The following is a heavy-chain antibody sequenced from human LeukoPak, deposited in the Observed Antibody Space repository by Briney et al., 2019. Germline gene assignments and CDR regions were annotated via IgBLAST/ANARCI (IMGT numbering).Heavy chain of an antibody. V-gene: IGHV4-39*07. CDR2: IYYSGST. CDR1: GGSISSSSYY. J-gene: IGHJ4*02. CDR3: ARDGQWWSGSYLDY. Sequence: PSETLSLTCTVSGGSISSSSYYWGWIRQPPGKGLEWIGSIYYSGSTYYNPSLKSRVTISVDTSKNQFSLKLSSVTAADTAVYYCARDGQWWSGSYLDYWGQGTLVTVSS. D-gene: IGHD3-10*01.